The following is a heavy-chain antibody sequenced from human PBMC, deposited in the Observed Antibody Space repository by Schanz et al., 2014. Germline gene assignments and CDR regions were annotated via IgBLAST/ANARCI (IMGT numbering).Heavy chain of an antibody. J-gene: IGHJ3*01. CDR2: IDPNSGGT. CDR1: GNTLSAYY. Sequence: QVQLVQSGADVKKPGASVKVSCKASGNTLSAYYIHWIRQAPGQGLEWMGWIDPNSGGTNYAQKFKGRVTMHSDPSITTVYMEVNSLTSDDTAVFYCARTASHDVWRGYIPHYAFDLWGQGTVVIVSS. CDR3: ARTASHDVWRGYIPHYAFDL. D-gene: IGHD3-3*01. V-gene: IGHV1-2*02.